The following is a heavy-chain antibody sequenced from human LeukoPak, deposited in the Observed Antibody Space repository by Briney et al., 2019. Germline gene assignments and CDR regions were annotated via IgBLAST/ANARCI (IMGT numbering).Heavy chain of an antibody. Sequence: RPGGSLRLXCAASGFTFSSYSMNWVRQAPGKGLEWVSSISSSSSYIYYADSAKGRFTISRDNAKNSLYLQMNSLRAEDTAVYYCARDYSSGWYYFDYWGQGTLVTVSS. V-gene: IGHV3-21*01. CDR1: GFTFSSYS. CDR2: ISSSSSYI. D-gene: IGHD6-19*01. CDR3: ARDYSSGWYYFDY. J-gene: IGHJ4*02.